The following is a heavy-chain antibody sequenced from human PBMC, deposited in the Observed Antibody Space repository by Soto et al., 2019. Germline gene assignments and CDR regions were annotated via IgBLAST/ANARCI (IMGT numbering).Heavy chain of an antibody. CDR3: ARDRVYDSSGYPSPYFDY. J-gene: IGHJ4*02. D-gene: IGHD3-22*01. Sequence: SETLSLTCTVSGGSVTSGSYYWSWVRQPPGKGLEWIGYIYYSGSTNYNPSLKSRVTILVDTSKNQFSLKLSSVTAADTAVYFCARDRVYDSSGYPSPYFDYWGQGTLVTVSS. CDR2: IYYSGST. CDR1: GGSVTSGSYY. V-gene: IGHV4-61*01.